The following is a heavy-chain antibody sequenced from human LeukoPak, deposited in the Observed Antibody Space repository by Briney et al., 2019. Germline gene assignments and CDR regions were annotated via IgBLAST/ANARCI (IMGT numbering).Heavy chain of an antibody. V-gene: IGHV3-30*02. CDR2: IRYDGINK. CDR3: AKWSYNSGVFDF. D-gene: IGHD1-1*01. CDR1: GFTFSSYG. Sequence: GGSLRLSCAASGFTFSSYGMHWVRQAPGKGLEWVAFIRYDGINKYYADSVKGRFTISRDSSKNTLYLQMNSLRAEDTAVYYCAKWSYNSGVFDFWGQGTLVTVSS. J-gene: IGHJ4*02.